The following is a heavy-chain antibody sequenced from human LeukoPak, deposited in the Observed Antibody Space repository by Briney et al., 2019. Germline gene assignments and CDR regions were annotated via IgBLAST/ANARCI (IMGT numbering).Heavy chain of an antibody. V-gene: IGHV4-34*01. CDR3: ARVVWVYATPDY. J-gene: IGHJ4*02. D-gene: IGHD2-8*01. Sequence: PSEPLSLTRAVYGGSFSGYYWSWIRQPPGKGLEWRVELKHSGSTKYNPPLKSRDTISVDTSKTQFSLKLSSVTAAHTAVYYCARVVWVYATPDYWGQGTLVTVSS. CDR2: LKHSGST. CDR1: GGSFSGYY.